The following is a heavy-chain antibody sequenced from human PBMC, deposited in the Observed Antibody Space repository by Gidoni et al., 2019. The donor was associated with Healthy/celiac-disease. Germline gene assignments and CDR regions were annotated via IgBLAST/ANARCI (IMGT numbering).Heavy chain of an antibody. CDR3: ARTNYYYYGMDV. Sequence: QVQLQESGPGLVKPSPTLSLTCTVSGGSISSGGYYWSWIRQHPGKGLEWIGYIYYSGSTYYNPSLKSRVTISVDTSKNQFSLKLSSVTAADTAVYYCARTNYYYYGMDVWGQGTTVTVSS. J-gene: IGHJ6*02. CDR1: GGSISSGGYY. D-gene: IGHD1-1*01. V-gene: IGHV4-31*03. CDR2: IYYSGST.